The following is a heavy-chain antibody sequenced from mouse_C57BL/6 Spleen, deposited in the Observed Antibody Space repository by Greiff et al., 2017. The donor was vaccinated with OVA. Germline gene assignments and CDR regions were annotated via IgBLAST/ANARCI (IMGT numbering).Heavy chain of an antibody. Sequence: QVQLQQSGPELVKPGASVKISCKASGYAFSSSWMNWVKQRPGKGLEWIGRIYPGDGDTNYNGKFKGKATLTADKSSSTAYMQLSSLTSEDSAVYFCARSDYGSSYRVDYWGQGTTLTVSS. CDR3: ARSDYGSSYRVDY. V-gene: IGHV1-82*01. CDR1: GYAFSSSW. D-gene: IGHD1-1*01. CDR2: IYPGDGDT. J-gene: IGHJ2*01.